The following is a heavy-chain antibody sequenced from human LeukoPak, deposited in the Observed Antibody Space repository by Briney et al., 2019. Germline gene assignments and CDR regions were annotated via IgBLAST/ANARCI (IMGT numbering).Heavy chain of an antibody. D-gene: IGHD2-15*01. CDR3: ATDRPAFNCSGGSCYDNDAFDI. Sequence: VSVKVSCKVSGYTLTELSMHWVRQAPGKGLEWMGGFDPEDGETIYAQKFQGRVTMTEDTSTDTAYMELSSLRSEDTAVYYCATDRPAFNCSGGSCYDNDAFDIWGQGTMVTVSS. V-gene: IGHV1-24*01. CDR2: FDPEDGET. CDR1: GYTLTELS. J-gene: IGHJ3*02.